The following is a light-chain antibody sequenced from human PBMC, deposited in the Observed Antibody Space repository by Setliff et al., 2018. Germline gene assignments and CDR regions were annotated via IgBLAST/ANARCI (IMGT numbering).Light chain of an antibody. CDR1: TGAVTSGHY. Sequence: QAVVTQEPSLTVSPGGTVTLTCASSTGAVTSGHYPYWFQQKPGQAPRTLIDDTSNKLSWAPARFSGSLLGGKAALTLSDAQPEDEADYVCSFAYSGVGLFGGGTKGTV. CDR3: SFAYSGVGL. V-gene: IGLV7-46*01. J-gene: IGLJ3*02. CDR2: DTS.